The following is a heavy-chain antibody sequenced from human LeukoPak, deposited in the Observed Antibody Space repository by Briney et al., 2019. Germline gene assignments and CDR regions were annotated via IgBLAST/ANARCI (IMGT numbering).Heavy chain of an antibody. CDR3: ARQGAYDSTWCDFDY. V-gene: IGHV4-39*01. J-gene: IGHJ4*02. D-gene: IGHD6-13*01. CDR2: VYYSGTT. CDR1: GDSISSSIYY. Sequence: SETPSLTCAVSGDSISSSIYYWGWIRQPPGKGLEWIGSVYYSGTTYYNPSLKSRVTISVDTSENQFSLKLSSVTAADTAVYYCARQGAYDSTWCDFDYWGQGTLVTVSS.